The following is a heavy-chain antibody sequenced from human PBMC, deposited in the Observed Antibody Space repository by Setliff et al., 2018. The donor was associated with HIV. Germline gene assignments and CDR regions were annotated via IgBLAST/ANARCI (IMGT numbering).Heavy chain of an antibody. CDR3: ARDIGGYSSL. CDR1: GFTFSTYW. V-gene: IGHV3-74*01. D-gene: IGHD6-19*01. J-gene: IGHJ4*02. Sequence: PGGSLRLSCAASGFTFSTYWVRQVPGKGLLWVSRIDNYGSITNYADSVKGRFTISRDNAKNMLYLQMNGLRAEDTAVYYCARDIGGYSSLWGQGTLVTVSS. CDR2: IDNYGSIT.